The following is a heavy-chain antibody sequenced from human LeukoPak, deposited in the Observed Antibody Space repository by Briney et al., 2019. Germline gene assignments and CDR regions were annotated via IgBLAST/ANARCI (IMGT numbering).Heavy chain of an antibody. CDR3: ARGPYYHDSRGYYNY. Sequence: ASVKVSCKASGYTFTGYYMHWVRQAPGQGREWMGWINPNSGGTNYAQKFQGRVTTTRDTSISTAYMELSRLRSDDTAVYYCARGPYYHDSRGYYNYWGQGTLVTVSS. J-gene: IGHJ4*02. CDR1: GYTFTGYY. V-gene: IGHV1-2*02. CDR2: INPNSGGT. D-gene: IGHD3-22*01.